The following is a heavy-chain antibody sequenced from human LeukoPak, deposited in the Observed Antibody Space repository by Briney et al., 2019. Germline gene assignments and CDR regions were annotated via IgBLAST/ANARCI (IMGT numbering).Heavy chain of an antibody. CDR2: ISGSGGST. CDR3: AKDRVIAVAANCDY. V-gene: IGHV3-23*01. J-gene: IGHJ4*02. D-gene: IGHD6-19*01. CDR1: GFTFSNYG. Sequence: GGTLRLSCAASGFTFSNYGMSWVRQAPGKGLEWVSGISGSGGSTYYADSVKGRFTISRDNSKNTLFLQMNSLRAEDRAVYYCAKDRVIAVAANCDYWGQGTLVTVSS.